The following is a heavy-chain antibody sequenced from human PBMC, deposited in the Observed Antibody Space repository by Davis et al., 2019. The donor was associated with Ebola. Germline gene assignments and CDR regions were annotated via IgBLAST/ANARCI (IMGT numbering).Heavy chain of an antibody. J-gene: IGHJ4*02. CDR3: ARGSLTYGSGSYLPSEIDY. V-gene: IGHV4-59*01. CDR2: IYYSGST. D-gene: IGHD3-10*01. CDR1: GGSISSYY. Sequence: MPSETLSLTCTVSGGSISSYYWSWIRQPPGKGLEWIGYIYYSGSTNYNPSLKSRVTISVNTSKNQFSLKLSSVTAADTAVYYCARGSLTYGSGSYLPSEIDYWGQGTLVTVSS.